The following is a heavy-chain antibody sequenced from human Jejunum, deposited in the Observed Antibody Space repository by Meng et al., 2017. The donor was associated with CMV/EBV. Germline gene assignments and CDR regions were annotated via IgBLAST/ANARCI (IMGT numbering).Heavy chain of an antibody. CDR1: FTFGTYS. V-gene: IGHV3-21*05. D-gene: IGHD3-10*01. CDR2: ISSSSNYV. Sequence: FTFGTYSVQWVRQATGKGLEWVSYISSSSNYVSYGKSVKGRFNITRNNDKNSLYLHINSLRTEGTALYYCARDPTRYGSGSYYLDNWGQGTLVTVSS. CDR3: ARDPTRYGSGSYYLDN. J-gene: IGHJ1*01.